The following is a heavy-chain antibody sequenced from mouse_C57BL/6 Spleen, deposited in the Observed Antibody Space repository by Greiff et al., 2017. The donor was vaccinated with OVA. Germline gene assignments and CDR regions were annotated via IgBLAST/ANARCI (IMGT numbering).Heavy chain of an antibody. CDR2: IDPSDSYT. Sequence: QVQLKQPGAELVMPGASVKLSCKASGYTFTSYWMHWVKQRPGQGLEWIGEIDPSDSYTNYNQKFKGKSTLTVDKSSSTAYMQLSSLTSEDSAVYYCARSPFTTLDYYAMDYWGQGTSVTVSS. J-gene: IGHJ4*01. V-gene: IGHV1-69*01. CDR1: GYTFTSYW. D-gene: IGHD1-1*01. CDR3: ARSPFTTLDYYAMDY.